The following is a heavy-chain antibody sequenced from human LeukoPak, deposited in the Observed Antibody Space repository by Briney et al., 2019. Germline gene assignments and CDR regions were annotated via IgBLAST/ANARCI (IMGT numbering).Heavy chain of an antibody. CDR1: GLTFSSHE. D-gene: IGHD6-13*01. Sequence: GSLRLSCAASGLTFSSHEMNWVRQAPGKGLEWVSYISRSGSTIYYAHSVKGRFTISRDNAKNSLYLQMNSLRAEDTAVYYCARQPDFDYWGQGTLVTVSS. CDR2: ISRSGSTI. J-gene: IGHJ4*02. CDR3: ARQPDFDY. V-gene: IGHV3-48*03.